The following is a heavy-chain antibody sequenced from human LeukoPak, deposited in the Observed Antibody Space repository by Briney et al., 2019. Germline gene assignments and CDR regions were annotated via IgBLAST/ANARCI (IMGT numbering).Heavy chain of an antibody. J-gene: IGHJ5*02. CDR2: ISGNSGST. V-gene: IGHV1-2*02. CDR3: AREPVAAAGRLNWFDP. D-gene: IGHD6-13*01. CDR1: GYTFTSYY. Sequence: ASVMVSCTASGYTFTSYYMHWVRQAPGQGLEWIGWISGNSGSTNYAHKVQGRVTMTRDTSISTAYMELSRLTSDDAAVHFCAREPVAAAGRLNWFDPWGQGTLVTVSS.